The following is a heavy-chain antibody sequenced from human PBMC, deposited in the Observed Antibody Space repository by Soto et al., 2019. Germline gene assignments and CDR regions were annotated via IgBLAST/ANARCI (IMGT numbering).Heavy chain of an antibody. D-gene: IGHD6-25*01. CDR3: ARFTRGSSVDY. CDR1: GFTFTTYW. CDR2: IKEDGSDK. V-gene: IGHV3-7*01. J-gene: IGHJ4*02. Sequence: EVQLVESGGDLVQPGGSLRLSCVASGFTFTTYWMSWVRQAPGKGLEWVANIKEDGSDKYYVDSVKGRFTISRDNAKNLLYLQMTSVCAGDTAMYYCARFTRGSSVDYWGQGTLVTVSS.